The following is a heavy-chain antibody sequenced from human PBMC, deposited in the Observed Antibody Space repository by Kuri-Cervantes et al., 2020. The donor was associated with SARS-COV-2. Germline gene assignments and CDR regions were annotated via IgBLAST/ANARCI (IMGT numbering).Heavy chain of an antibody. CDR2: MNPDTGNT. V-gene: IGHV1-8*03. D-gene: IGHD2-2*01. CDR1: GYTFISYD. CDR3: ARGVDCTSITCDAAWRYYYYYMDV. Sequence: AAVKVSCKASGYTFISYDINWVRQAAGRGLEWMGWMNPDTGNTDYAPNFQGRVTISRDTSTSTAYMGLSNLRSEDTAVYYCARGVDCTSITCDAAWRYYYYYMDVWGKGTTVTVSS. J-gene: IGHJ6*03.